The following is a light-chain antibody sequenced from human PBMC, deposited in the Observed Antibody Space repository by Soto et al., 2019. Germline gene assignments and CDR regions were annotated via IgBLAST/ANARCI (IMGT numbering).Light chain of an antibody. Sequence: EMVMTQSPATLSVSPGGSATLSCRASQTVSSNLAWYQQKPGQAPRLLIFGASTRATGIPARFSGSGSGTDFTLTISSLQSEDFAVYYCQQYITWPRTFGQGTKV. J-gene: IGKJ1*01. V-gene: IGKV3-15*01. CDR2: GAS. CDR3: QQYITWPRT. CDR1: QTVSSN.